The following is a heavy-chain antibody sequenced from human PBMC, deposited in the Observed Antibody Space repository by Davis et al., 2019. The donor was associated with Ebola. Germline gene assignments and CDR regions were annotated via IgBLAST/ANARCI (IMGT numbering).Heavy chain of an antibody. CDR1: GASITSSNYY. CDR3: ARSLGSYYAFMDY. J-gene: IGHJ4*02. CDR2: INHSGST. D-gene: IGHD1-26*01. Sequence: SETLSLTCTVSGASITSSNYYWGWTRQPPGKGLEWIGEINHSGSTNYNPSLKSRVTISVDTSKNQFSLKLSSVTAADTAVYYCARSLGSYYAFMDYWGQGTLVTVSS. V-gene: IGHV4-39*07.